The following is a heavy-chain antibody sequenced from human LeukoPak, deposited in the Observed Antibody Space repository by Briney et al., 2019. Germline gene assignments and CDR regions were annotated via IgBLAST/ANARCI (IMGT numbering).Heavy chain of an antibody. CDR3: ARFTIAFGGVIVVAFDI. CDR1: GGSISNYH. CDR2: ISTSGST. D-gene: IGHD3-16*02. J-gene: IGHJ3*02. V-gene: IGHV4-4*07. Sequence: SETLSLTCTVSGGSISNYHWTWIRQSAGKGLEWIGRISTSGSTNYNPSLKSRVTMSGDTSKNQLSLKLSSVTAADTAVYYCARFTIAFGGVIVVAFDIWGQGTMVTVSS.